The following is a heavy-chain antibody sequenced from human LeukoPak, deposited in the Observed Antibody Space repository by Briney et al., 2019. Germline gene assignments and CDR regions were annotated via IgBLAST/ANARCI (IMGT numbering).Heavy chain of an antibody. CDR2: IYTSGST. Sequence: SETLSLTCTVSGGSISSYYWSWIRQPPGKGLEWIGYIYTSGSTNYNPSLKSRVTISVDTSKNQFSLKLSSVTAADTAVYYCARHRGYSSPPFDYWGQGTLVTVSS. J-gene: IGHJ4*02. V-gene: IGHV4-4*09. D-gene: IGHD6-13*01. CDR3: ARHRGYSSPPFDY. CDR1: GGSISSYY.